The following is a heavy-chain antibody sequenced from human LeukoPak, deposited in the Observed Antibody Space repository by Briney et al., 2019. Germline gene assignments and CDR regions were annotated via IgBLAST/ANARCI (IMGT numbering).Heavy chain of an antibody. J-gene: IGHJ6*02. CDR1: GASIGSYY. Sequence: PSETLSLTCTVSGASIGSYYWSWIRQPPGKGLEWIGYIYYSGSTNYNPSLKSRVTISVDTSKNQFSLKLSSVTAADTAVYYCARDGPDGYNYYYYYGMDVWGQGTTVTVSS. V-gene: IGHV4-59*01. D-gene: IGHD5-24*01. CDR2: IYYSGST. CDR3: ARDGPDGYNYYYYYGMDV.